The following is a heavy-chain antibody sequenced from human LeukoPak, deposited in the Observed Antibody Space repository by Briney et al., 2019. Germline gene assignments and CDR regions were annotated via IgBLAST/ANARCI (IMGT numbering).Heavy chain of an antibody. Sequence: GGSLSLSCAASGFTFSSYARSWFRQPPGKALEWVSYISGSGGSTYYADSVKGRSTISRDNSENTLYLQMNSLRAEDTAVYYCAKDSSTRGAYYYYMDVWGKGTTVTVSS. J-gene: IGHJ6*03. V-gene: IGHV3-23*01. CDR3: AKDSSTRGAYYYYMDV. D-gene: IGHD2-2*01. CDR1: GFTFSSYA. CDR2: ISGSGGST.